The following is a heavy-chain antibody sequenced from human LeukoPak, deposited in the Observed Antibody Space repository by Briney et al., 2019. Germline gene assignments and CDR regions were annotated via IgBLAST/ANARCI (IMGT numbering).Heavy chain of an antibody. CDR2: IIPIFGTE. CDR3: ATDFWSGQYNWFDP. V-gene: IGHV1-69*05. J-gene: IGHJ5*02. Sequence: SVKVSCKASGGTFSSYAISWIRQAPGQGLEWMGGIIPIFGTENYAQKFQGRVTITTDESTSTAYMELSSLRSEDTAVYYCATDFWSGQYNWFDPWGQGTLVTVSS. D-gene: IGHD3-3*01. CDR1: GGTFSSYA.